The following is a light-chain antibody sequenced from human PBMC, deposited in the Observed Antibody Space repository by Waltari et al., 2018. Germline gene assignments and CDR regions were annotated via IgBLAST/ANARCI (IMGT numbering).Light chain of an antibody. CDR2: AAS. J-gene: IGKJ3*01. CDR1: QSISNY. CDR3: QQSYRPPFT. V-gene: IGKV1-39*01. Sequence: DIQMTQSPSSLSASVGDRLTITCRASQSISNYLNWYQHKPGTAPKLLIYAASSLQSGVPSRFSGSGSGTDFTLTINSLQPEDFATYSCQQSYRPPFTFGPGTELDVK.